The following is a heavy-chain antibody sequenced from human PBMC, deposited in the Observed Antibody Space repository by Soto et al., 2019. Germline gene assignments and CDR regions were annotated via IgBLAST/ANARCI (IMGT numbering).Heavy chain of an antibody. CDR3: ARDQSWTAYYYYCMDV. D-gene: IGHD3-10*01. CDR2: IIPILGIA. Sequence: QVQLVQSGAEVKKPGSSVKVSCKASGGTFSSYTISWVRQAPGQGLEWMGRIIPILGIANYAQKFQGRVTITADKSTSTAYMELSSLRSEDTAVYYCARDQSWTAYYYYCMDVWGKGTTVTVSS. J-gene: IGHJ6*03. V-gene: IGHV1-69*08. CDR1: GGTFSSYT.